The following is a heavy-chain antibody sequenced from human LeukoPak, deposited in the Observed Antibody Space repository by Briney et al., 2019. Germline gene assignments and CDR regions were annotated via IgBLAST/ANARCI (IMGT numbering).Heavy chain of an antibody. D-gene: IGHD2/OR15-2a*01. CDR2: IYYSGST. V-gene: IGHV4-39*01. CDR1: GGSISSYY. J-gene: IGHJ2*01. CDR3: ARAFRARYFDL. Sequence: PSETLSLTCTASGGSISSYYWSWIRQPPGKGLEWIGIIYYSGSTYYNPSLKGRVTISVDTSKNQFSLKLSSVTAADTAVYYCARAFRARYFDLWGRGTLVTVSS.